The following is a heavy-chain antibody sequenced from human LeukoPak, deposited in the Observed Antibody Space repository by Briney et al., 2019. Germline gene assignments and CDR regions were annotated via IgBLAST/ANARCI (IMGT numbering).Heavy chain of an antibody. CDR2: IDHSGST. Sequence: SETLSLTCAVYGGSFSGYYWNWIRQPPDKGLEWIGQIDHSGSTNHNPSLKSRVTISVDTSKNQFSLKLSSVTAADTAVYYCARGRDLFMVRGVNWGQGTLVTVSS. CDR1: GGSFSGYY. V-gene: IGHV4-34*01. J-gene: IGHJ4*02. D-gene: IGHD3-10*01. CDR3: ARGRDLFMVRGVN.